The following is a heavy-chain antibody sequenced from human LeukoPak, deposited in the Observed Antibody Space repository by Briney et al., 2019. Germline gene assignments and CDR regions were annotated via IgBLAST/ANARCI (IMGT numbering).Heavy chain of an antibody. CDR1: GGTFRGNG. V-gene: IGHV1-69*13. CDR3: AREANYGGNLNWLDP. D-gene: IGHD4/OR15-4a*01. J-gene: IGHJ5*02. Sequence: SVKVSCKASGGTFRGNGYHWVREAPGQGLEWMGGIIPMFDSRSYAQKFKGRVTLTSDESRTTVYMELSNLTSEDTAIYYCAREANYGGNLNWLDPWGQGTLVTVSS. CDR2: IIPMFDSR.